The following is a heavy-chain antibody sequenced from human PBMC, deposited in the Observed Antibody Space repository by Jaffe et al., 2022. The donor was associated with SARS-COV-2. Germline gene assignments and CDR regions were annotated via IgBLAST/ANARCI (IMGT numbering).Heavy chain of an antibody. V-gene: IGHV4-4*02. J-gene: IGHJ4*02. CDR3: VKVNTRGYYDF. CDR1: GGPISDPNW. D-gene: IGHD3-22*01. CDR2: IYHSGNT. Sequence: QVQLQESGPGLVKPSGTLSLTCVVTGGPISDPNWWSWVRQPPGKGLEWIGEIYHSGNTNYSPSLKSRVTLSVDTSKNHFSLNMNSVTAADTAVYYCVKVNTRGYYDFWGQGTLVTVSS.